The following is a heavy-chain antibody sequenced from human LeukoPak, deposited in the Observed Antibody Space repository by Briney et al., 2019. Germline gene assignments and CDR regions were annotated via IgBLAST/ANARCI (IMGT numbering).Heavy chain of an antibody. CDR2: IYYSGST. D-gene: IGHD3-10*01. CDR3: AVWFGELLFGFGY. V-gene: IGHV4-59*01. CDR1: GGSISSYY. J-gene: IGHJ4*02. Sequence: SETLSLTCTVSGGSISSYYWSWIRQPPGKGLEWIGYIYYSGSTNYNPSLKSRVTISVDTSKNQFSLKLSSVTAADTAVYYCAVWFGELLFGFGYWGQGTLVTVSS.